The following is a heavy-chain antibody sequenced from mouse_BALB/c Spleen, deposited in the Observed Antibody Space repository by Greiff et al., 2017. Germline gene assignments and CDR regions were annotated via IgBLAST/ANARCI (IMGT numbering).Heavy chain of an antibody. D-gene: IGHD2-14*01. CDR2: ILPGSGST. Sequence: VQLQQSGAELMKPGASVKISCKATGYTFSSYWIEWVKQRPGHGLEWIGEILPGSGSTNYNEKFKGKATFTADTSSNTAYMQLSSLTSEDSAVYYCARDGRYDGDAMDYWGQGTSVTVSS. CDR3: ARDGRYDGDAMDY. CDR1: GYTFSSYW. V-gene: IGHV1-9*01. J-gene: IGHJ4*01.